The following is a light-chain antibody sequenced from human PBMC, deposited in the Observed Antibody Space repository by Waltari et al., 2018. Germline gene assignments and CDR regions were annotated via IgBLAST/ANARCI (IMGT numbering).Light chain of an antibody. CDR1: QSVSRN. CDR3: QQRTNSWT. Sequence: EIVLTQSPATLSLSPGDRATLSCRASQSVSRNLVWYQQKHGQAPRLLIYDASNRATGIPARFSGSGSGTDFTLTISSLEPEDFAVYYCQQRTNSWTFGQGTKVEIK. J-gene: IGKJ1*01. V-gene: IGKV3-11*01. CDR2: DAS.